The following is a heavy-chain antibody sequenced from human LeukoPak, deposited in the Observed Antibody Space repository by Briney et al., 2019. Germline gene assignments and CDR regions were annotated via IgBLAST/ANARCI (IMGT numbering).Heavy chain of an antibody. D-gene: IGHD2-21*01. Sequence: QPGGSLRLSCAASGFTFSSYWMHWVRQAPGKGLVWVSRINSDGNSTSYADSVKGRFTISRDNAKNTLYLQMNSLRAEDTADKYRAREAAIFSVGDCYSLYYYYMDVSGKGDPVTVSS. J-gene: IGHJ6*03. CDR2: INSDGNST. CDR1: GFTFSSYW. CDR3: AREAAIFSVGDCYSLYYYYMDV. V-gene: IGHV3-74*01.